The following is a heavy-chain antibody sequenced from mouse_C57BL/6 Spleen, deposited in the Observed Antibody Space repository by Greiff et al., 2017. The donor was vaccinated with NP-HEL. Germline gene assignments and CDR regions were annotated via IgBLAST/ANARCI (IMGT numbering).Heavy chain of an antibody. Sequence: QVQLKQSGAELVKPGASVKISCKASGYAFSSYWMNWVKQRPGKGLEWIGQIYPGDGDTNYNGKFKGKATLTADKSSSTAYMQLSSLTSEDSAVYFCARSGFYYYGSSCMDYWGQGTSVTVSS. CDR1: GYAFSSYW. J-gene: IGHJ4*01. D-gene: IGHD1-1*01. CDR3: ARSGFYYYGSSCMDY. V-gene: IGHV1-80*01. CDR2: IYPGDGDT.